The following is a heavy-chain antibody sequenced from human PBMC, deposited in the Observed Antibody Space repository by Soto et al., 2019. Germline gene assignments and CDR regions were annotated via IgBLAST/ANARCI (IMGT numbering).Heavy chain of an antibody. Sequence: GGSLRLSCGASGFSFGNYAMHWVRQAPGKGLEWVAVIWHDGSNKFYGDSVKGRLTISRDNSRDTVYLQMNSLRVEDTAVYYCAREVGVAGPDEDGALIFWGRGTMVTVSS. CDR3: AREVGVAGPDEDGALIF. CDR2: IWHDGSNK. V-gene: IGHV3-33*01. D-gene: IGHD6-19*01. CDR1: GFSFGNYA. J-gene: IGHJ3*01.